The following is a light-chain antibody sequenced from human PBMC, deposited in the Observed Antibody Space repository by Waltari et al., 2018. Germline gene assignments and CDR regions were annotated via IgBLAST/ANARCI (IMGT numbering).Light chain of an antibody. CDR1: QAINNH. V-gene: IGKV1-33*01. CDR3: QQYDNLVT. CDR2: DVS. J-gene: IGKJ4*01. Sequence: DIQMTQSPSSLSASVGDRVTITCQASQAINNHLTWYQQKPGKAPELLIYDVSKLETGVPSRFGGSGSGTDFSFTISSLQPEDIATYYCQQYDNLVTFGGGTRV.